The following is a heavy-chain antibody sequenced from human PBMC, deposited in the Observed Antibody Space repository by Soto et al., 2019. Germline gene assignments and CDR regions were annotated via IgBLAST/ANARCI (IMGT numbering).Heavy chain of an antibody. J-gene: IGHJ6*02. CDR2: IYYSGST. V-gene: IGHV4-59*01. CDR3: ARARVAANGYYYYGMDV. CDR1: GGSISSYY. D-gene: IGHD2-15*01. Sequence: TSETLSLTCTVSGGSISSYYWSWIRQPPGKGLEWIGYIYYSGSTNYNPSLKSRVTISVDTSKNQFSLKLSSVTAADTAVYYCARARVAANGYYYYGMDVWGQGTTVTVSS.